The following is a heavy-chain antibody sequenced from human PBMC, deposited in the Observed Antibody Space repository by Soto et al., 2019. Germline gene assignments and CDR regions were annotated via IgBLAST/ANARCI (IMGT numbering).Heavy chain of an antibody. CDR1: GFTFSNYA. CDR3: AKDVSYGGKRPYYFDY. D-gene: IGHD4-17*01. Sequence: EVQLLESGGGLVQPGGSLRLSCAASGFTFSNYAMSWVRQAPGKGLEWVSGISDSGGSAYNADSVKGRFTISRDNAKSTLYLQMSSLSAEDTAVYYCAKDVSYGGKRPYYFDYWGQGTLVTVAS. J-gene: IGHJ4*02. V-gene: IGHV3-23*01. CDR2: ISDSGGSA.